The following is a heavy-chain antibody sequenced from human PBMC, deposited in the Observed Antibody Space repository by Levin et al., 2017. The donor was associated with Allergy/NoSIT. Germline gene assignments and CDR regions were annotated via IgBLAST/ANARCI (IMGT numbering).Heavy chain of an antibody. V-gene: IGHV3-9*01. D-gene: IGHD6-13*01. CDR2: ISWNSGSI. Sequence: QRGESLKISCAASGFTFDDYAMHWVRQAPGKGLEWVSGISWNSGSIGYAESVKGRFTISRDNAKNSLYVQMNSLRTEDTAVYYCAKSGGPSLGSSRLGFDYWGQGTLVTVSS. J-gene: IGHJ4*02. CDR3: AKSGGPSLGSSRLGFDY. CDR1: GFTFDDYA.